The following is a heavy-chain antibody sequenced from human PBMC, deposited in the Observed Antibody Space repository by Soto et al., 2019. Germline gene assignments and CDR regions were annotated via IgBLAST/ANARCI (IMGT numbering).Heavy chain of an antibody. Sequence: QLLLQESGPGLVKSSETLSLTCSVSGGSISSSSYYWNWIRQSPGKGLEWIGSVYYSGTTYYNPSLKRRVTISVDTYNQFSLKLSSVTAADTAYYFCARRPMVVPVAENAFDIWGQGTRVTVSS. CDR1: GGSISSSSYY. D-gene: IGHD6-19*01. V-gene: IGHV4-39*01. CDR2: VYYSGTT. J-gene: IGHJ3*02. CDR3: ARRPMVVPVAENAFDI.